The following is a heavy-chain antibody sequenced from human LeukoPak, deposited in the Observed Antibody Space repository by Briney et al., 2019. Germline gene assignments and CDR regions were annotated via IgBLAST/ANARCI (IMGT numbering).Heavy chain of an antibody. CDR2: IYYRGST. CDR3: ARARIAAANPTGYFDY. J-gene: IGHJ4*02. Sequence: PSETLSLTCTVSGGSISSYYWSWIRQPPGKGLEWIGYIYYRGSTNYNPSLKSRVTISVDTSKNQFSLKLSSVTAADTAVYYCARARIAAANPTGYFDYWGQGTLVTVSS. CDR1: GGSISSYY. D-gene: IGHD6-13*01. V-gene: IGHV4-59*01.